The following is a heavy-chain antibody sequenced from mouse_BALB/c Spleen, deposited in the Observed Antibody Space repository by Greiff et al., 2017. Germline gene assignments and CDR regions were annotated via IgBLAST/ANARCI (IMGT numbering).Heavy chain of an antibody. D-gene: IGHD3-1*01. CDR2: INPSTGYT. CDR3: ARGARGYYFDD. CDR1: GYTFTSYW. J-gene: IGHJ2*01. Sequence: VHLVESGAELAKPGASVKMSCKASGYTFTSYWMHWVKQRPGQGLEWIGYINPSTGYTEYNQKFKDKATLTADKSSSPAYMQLSSLTSEDSAVYYCARGARGYYFDDWGQGTTLTVSS. V-gene: IGHV1-7*01.